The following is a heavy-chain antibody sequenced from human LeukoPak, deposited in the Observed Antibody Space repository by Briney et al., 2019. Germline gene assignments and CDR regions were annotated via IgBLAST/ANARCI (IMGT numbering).Heavy chain of an antibody. CDR1: GGTFSSYA. Sequence: SVKVSCKASGGTFSSYAISWVRQAPGQGLEWMGGIIPIFGTANYAQKFQGRVTITADESTSTAYMELSSLRSEDTAVYYCARGPIRFGDDNWFDPWGQGTLVTVSS. CDR3: ARGPIRFGDDNWFDP. V-gene: IGHV1-69*13. J-gene: IGHJ5*02. CDR2: IIPIFGTA. D-gene: IGHD3-10*01.